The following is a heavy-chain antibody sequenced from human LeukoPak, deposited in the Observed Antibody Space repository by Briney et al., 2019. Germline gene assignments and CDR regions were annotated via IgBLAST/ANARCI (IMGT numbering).Heavy chain of an antibody. D-gene: IGHD5-24*01. CDR3: ARAITSTFDY. J-gene: IGHJ4*02. V-gene: IGHV1-8*02. CDR2: MNPNSGNT. Sequence: ASVKVPCKPSVYTFTSYGISWLHQAPGQGLEWMGWMNPNSGNTGYAQKFQGRVTMTRNTSISTAYMELSSLRSEDTAVYYCARAITSTFDYWGQGTLVTVSS. CDR1: VYTFTSYG.